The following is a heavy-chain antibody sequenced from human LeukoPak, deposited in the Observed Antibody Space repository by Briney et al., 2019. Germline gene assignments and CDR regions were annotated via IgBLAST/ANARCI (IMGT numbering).Heavy chain of an antibody. V-gene: IGHV3-48*02. CDR3: ATSGNSGY. CDR2: ISSSGNTI. J-gene: IGHJ4*02. D-gene: IGHD4-23*01. Sequence: GGSLRLSCAASGFTFSSYSMNWVRQAPGKGLAWVSYISSSGNTIYYADSVKGRLTISRDNAKNSLFLQMNSLRDEDTAVYYCATSGNSGYWGQGTLVTVSS. CDR1: GFTFSSYS.